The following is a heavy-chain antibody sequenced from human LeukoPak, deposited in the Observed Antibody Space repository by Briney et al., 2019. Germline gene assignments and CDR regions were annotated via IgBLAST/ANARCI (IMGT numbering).Heavy chain of an antibody. CDR3: VGGDY. CDR2: INQDGSDK. CDR1: GLTFSIHW. V-gene: IGHV3-7*01. Sequence: GGSLRLSCAASGLTFSIHWMNWVRQAPGKGLECVANINQDGSDKYYVDSVKGRFTISRDNTKNSLYLQMNSLRAEDTAVYYCVGGDYWGQGALVTVSS. J-gene: IGHJ4*02.